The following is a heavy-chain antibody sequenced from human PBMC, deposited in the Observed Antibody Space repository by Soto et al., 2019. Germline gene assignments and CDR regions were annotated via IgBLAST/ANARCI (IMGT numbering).Heavy chain of an antibody. CDR2: ISASGGSP. Sequence: EVQRLDSGGGLVQPGGSLRLSCAASGFTFSSDAMTWVRQAPGKGLEWVAAISASGGSPSYADSVKGRFTVSRDNSQSTLYLQMNSLRAEDTALYYCAKTIIRGSRYWYFDLWCRGTMVSVSS. CDR1: GFTFSSDA. CDR3: AKTIIRGSRYWYFDL. D-gene: IGHD5-12*01. J-gene: IGHJ2*01. V-gene: IGHV3-23*01.